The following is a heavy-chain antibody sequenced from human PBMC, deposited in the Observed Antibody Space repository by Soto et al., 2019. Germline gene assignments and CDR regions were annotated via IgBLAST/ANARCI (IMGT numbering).Heavy chain of an antibody. CDR1: GYTFSTYG. CDR3: ASVAANREYDY. CDR2: ISAYNGDT. D-gene: IGHD2-15*01. V-gene: IGHV1-18*01. J-gene: IGHJ4*02. Sequence: ASVKVSCKASGYTFSTYGISWVRQAPGQGLEWMGWISAYNGDTNYAQHLQGRVTMTTDTSTMTAYVELRSLRSDDTAVYYCASVAANREYDYWGQGTLVTVSS.